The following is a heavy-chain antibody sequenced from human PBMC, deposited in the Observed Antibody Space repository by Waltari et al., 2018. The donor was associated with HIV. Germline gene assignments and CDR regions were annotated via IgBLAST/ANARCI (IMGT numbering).Heavy chain of an antibody. CDR3: ARDKAHNDVWSGYVS. CDR1: GGTVSSYA. D-gene: IGHD3-3*01. Sequence: QVQLVQSGAEVKKPGSSVKVSCKSSGGTVSSYAVSWVRQAPGQGLEWMGGVIPLVGTVHYAQKFQGRVSITGDGSKSTVYLEMSSLRSEDTAVYYCARDKAHNDVWSGYVSWGQGTLVTVSS. CDR2: VIPLVGTV. V-gene: IGHV1-69*01. J-gene: IGHJ5*02.